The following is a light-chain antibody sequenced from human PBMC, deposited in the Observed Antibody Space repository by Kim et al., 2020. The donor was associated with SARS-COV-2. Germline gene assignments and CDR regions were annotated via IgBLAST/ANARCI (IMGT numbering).Light chain of an antibody. CDR2: AAS. CDR1: QDISNY. J-gene: IGKJ1*01. CDR3: QKCDSAPWT. V-gene: IGKV1-27*01. Sequence: ASVGDSVTSPCRASQDISNYLAWFQLKPGKAPKLLIYAASALQPGVPSRFSGSGSGTDFTITVTSLQPEDVATYYCQKCDSAPWTFGQGTKVEIK.